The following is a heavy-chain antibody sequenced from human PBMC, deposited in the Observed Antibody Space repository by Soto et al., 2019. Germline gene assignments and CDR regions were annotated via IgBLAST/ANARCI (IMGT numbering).Heavy chain of an antibody. D-gene: IGHD7-27*01. CDR3: AKRGRNWGAFDF. V-gene: IGHV3-23*01. CDR2: IGGTDGDSDGVP. J-gene: IGHJ3*01. CDR1: GFILNNYA. Sequence: VQLLESGGDLVQPGGSLRLSYVASGFILNNYAMSWVRQAPGKGLEWVSTIGGTDGDSDGVPWYEDSVKGRFTISRDSSANTLFLHMDNLRAEDSALYYCAKRGRNWGAFDFWGQGTTVVVSS.